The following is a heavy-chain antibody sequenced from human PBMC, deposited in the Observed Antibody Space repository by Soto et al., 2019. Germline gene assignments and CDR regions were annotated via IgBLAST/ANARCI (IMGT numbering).Heavy chain of an antibody. Sequence: GGSLRLSGVASGFTFSSYSFTWVRQAPGRGLEWVSAISSTGFYTYYAESVKGRFTISRDNSRNKLYLQMSSLRVEDKAVYYCARDLAETRDRWFDPLGQGTLVPVSS. CDR2: ISSTGFYT. V-gene: IGHV3-23*01. J-gene: IGHJ5*02. D-gene: IGHD3-16*01. CDR1: GFTFSSYS. CDR3: ARDLAETRDRWFDP.